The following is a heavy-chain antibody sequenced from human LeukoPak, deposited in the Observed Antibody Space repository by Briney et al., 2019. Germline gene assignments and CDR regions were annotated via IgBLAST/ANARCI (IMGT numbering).Heavy chain of an antibody. CDR3: STDIAPGY. Sequence: GVSLRLSCAASGFTFTNAWMTWVRQAPGKGLEWVGLIKSMSDGGKTYYAVPVKGIFTISRDDSKNTLYLQMKSLKTEDTAVYYCSTDIAPGYWGQGTLVTVSS. CDR1: GFTFTNAW. D-gene: IGHD2-15*01. V-gene: IGHV3-15*01. CDR2: IKSMSDGGKT. J-gene: IGHJ4*02.